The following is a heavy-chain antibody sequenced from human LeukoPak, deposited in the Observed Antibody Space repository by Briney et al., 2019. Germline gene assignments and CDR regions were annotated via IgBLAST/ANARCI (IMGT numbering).Heavy chain of an antibody. J-gene: IGHJ4*02. CDR3: ARGWRGDHFDY. CDR1: GDSMSTSY. V-gene: IGHV4-59*01. Sequence: SETLSLTCTVSGDSMSTSYWSWIRQPLGKGLEWIGYFYHSGTDYNPSLKSRVTISGDMSNNQFSLKLSSVIAADTAIYYCARGWRGDHFDYWGQGTLVSVSS. D-gene: IGHD3-16*01. CDR2: FYHSGT.